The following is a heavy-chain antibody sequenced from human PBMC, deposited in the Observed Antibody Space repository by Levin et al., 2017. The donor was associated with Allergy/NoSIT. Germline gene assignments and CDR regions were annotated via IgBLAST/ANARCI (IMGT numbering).Heavy chain of an antibody. J-gene: IGHJ4*01. CDR2: ISWNSGSK. CDR3: AKDLALYSGTYSFDF. CDR1: GFTFDDYA. Sequence: PGESLKISCAASGFTFDDYAMHWVRQGPGKGLEWVSGISWNSGSKGYADSVKGRFTISRDNAKNSLYLQMNSLKREDTAFYYCAKDLALYSGTYSFDFWGHGTLVTVSS. D-gene: IGHD1-26*01. V-gene: IGHV3-9*01.